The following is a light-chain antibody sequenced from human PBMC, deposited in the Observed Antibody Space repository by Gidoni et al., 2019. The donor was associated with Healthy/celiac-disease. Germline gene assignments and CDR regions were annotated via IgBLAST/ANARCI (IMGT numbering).Light chain of an antibody. CDR1: QGISSY. V-gene: IGKV1-8*01. CDR2: GAS. J-gene: IGKJ1*01. CDR3: QQYYSYPWT. Sequence: AIRLTLSPSSLSASTGDRVTITCRASQGISSYLAWYQQKPGKVPKLLIYGASTLQSGVPSRFSGSGSGTDFTLTISCLQSEDFATYYCQQYYSYPWTFGQGTKVEIK.